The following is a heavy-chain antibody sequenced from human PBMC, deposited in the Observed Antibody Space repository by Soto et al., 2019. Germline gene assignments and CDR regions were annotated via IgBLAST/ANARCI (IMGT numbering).Heavy chain of an antibody. CDR1: GGSISSYY. CDR3: ARHDSGYDTKFDY. V-gene: IGHV4-59*08. J-gene: IGHJ4*02. CDR2: IYYSGST. D-gene: IGHD5-12*01. Sequence: SETLSLTCTVSGGSISSYYWSWIRQPPGKGLEWIGYIYYSGSTNYNPSLKSRVTISVDTSKNQFSLKLSSVTAADTAVYYCARHDSGYDTKFDYWGQGTLVTVSS.